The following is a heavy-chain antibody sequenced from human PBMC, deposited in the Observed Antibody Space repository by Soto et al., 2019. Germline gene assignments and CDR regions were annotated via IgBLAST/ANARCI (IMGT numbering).Heavy chain of an antibody. CDR2: ISSGGTSI. CDR3: AKDLSGDYHRGGNWFDH. D-gene: IGHD7-27*01. J-gene: IGHJ5*02. Sequence: EVQLLESGGGLVQPGGSLRLSCAASGFTFSIYAMSWVRQAPGKGLEWISTISSGGTSIYYADSVKGQFSISRDNSKNSLYLQINSQKAEVTAIYHRAKDLSGDYHRGGNWFDHWGQGSLVTVSS. V-gene: IGHV3-23*01. CDR1: GFTFSIYA.